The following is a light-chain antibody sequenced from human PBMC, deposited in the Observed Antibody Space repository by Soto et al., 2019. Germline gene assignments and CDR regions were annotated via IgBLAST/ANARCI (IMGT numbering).Light chain of an antibody. Sequence: EIVLTQSPGTLSLSPGERATLSCRASQSVSSNYLAWYQQKPGQAPRLLIYGASTRATGIPDRFSGSGSGTDFTLTINRLEPEDFAVYYCQQYGSSRTFGQGTKVEIK. V-gene: IGKV3-20*01. J-gene: IGKJ1*01. CDR2: GAS. CDR3: QQYGSSRT. CDR1: QSVSSNY.